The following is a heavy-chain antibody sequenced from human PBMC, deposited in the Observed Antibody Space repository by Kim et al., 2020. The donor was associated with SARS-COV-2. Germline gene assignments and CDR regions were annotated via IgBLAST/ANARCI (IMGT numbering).Heavy chain of an antibody. CDR2: ISGSGGRT. CDR3: AKERQSGNDFWSGYTAHDGFDM. V-gene: IGHV3-23*01. D-gene: IGHD3-3*01. J-gene: IGHJ3*02. Sequence: GGSLRLSCEASGFTFRTYPLSWVRQAPGKGLEWVSAISGSGGRTYYADSVNGRFTISRDNAKDALYLRVDSLRAEDTAVYYCAKERQSGNDFWSGYTAHDGFDMGGQGIMVTVSS. CDR1: GFTFRTYP.